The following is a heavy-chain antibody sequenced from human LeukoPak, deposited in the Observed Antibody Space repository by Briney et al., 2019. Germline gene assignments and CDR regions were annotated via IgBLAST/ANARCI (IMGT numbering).Heavy chain of an antibody. V-gene: IGHV3-23*01. D-gene: IGHD6-13*01. CDR1: XFXXSXXX. Sequence: GGSLRLSCAASXFXXSXXXXTXVXXXPWXXXXXVXXXSXXXXTXYYEXSVKGXFTIYRDNSKNTLYLQMTSLRAEDTAVYYCAKGGRXRDSSSFYLYFDYWGQGTLVTVSS. CDR2: XSXXXXTX. J-gene: IGHJ4*02. CDR3: AKGGRXRDSSSFYLYFDY.